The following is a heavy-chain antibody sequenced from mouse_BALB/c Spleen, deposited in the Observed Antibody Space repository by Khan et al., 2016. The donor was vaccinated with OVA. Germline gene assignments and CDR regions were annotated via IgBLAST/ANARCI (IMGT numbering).Heavy chain of an antibody. V-gene: IGHV1S135*01. J-gene: IGHJ3*01. CDR1: GYSFTTYY. Sequence: EVKLMESGPELMKPGTSVKISCKASGYSFTTYYIHWVMQSHGKSLEWIGYIDPFSGDTTFNQKFKGKATLTVDNSSSTAYIHLSNLTSEDSAIDYCTRHGYVAGFTYWGQGTLVTVSA. D-gene: IGHD2-2*01. CDR3: TRHGYVAGFTY. CDR2: IDPFSGDT.